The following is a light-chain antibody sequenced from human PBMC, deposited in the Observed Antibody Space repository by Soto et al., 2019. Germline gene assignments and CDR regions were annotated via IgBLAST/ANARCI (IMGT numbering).Light chain of an antibody. J-gene: IGKJ2*01. Sequence: EIVLTQSPGTLSLSPGERATLSCRASQSMSNIYLAWYQHKTGQPPRLLIYGASNRATGIPDRLSGSVSGTDFTLTISRLEPEDFAVYYCQQYGNSPPYTFGQGTKLEIK. CDR2: GAS. CDR1: QSMSNIY. V-gene: IGKV3-20*01. CDR3: QQYGNSPPYT.